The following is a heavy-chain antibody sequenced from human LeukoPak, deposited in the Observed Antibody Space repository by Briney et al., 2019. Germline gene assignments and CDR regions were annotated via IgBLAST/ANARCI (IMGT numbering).Heavy chain of an antibody. CDR3: ARAGAPYFYYYMGV. CDR2: INTNTGNP. CDR1: GYTFTRYA. D-gene: IGHD4-17*01. V-gene: IGHV7-4-1*02. J-gene: IGHJ6*03. Sequence: ASVKVSCKASGYTFTRYAMNWVRQAPGQGLEWMGWINTNTGNPTYAQGFTGRFVFSLDTSVSTAYLQISSLKAGDTAVYYCARAGAPYFYYYMGVWGKGTTVTVSS.